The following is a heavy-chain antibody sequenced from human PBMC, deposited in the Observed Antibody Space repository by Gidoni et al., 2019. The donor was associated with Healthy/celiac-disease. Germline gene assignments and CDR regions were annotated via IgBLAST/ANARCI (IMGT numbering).Heavy chain of an antibody. CDR2: TYYRSKWYN. D-gene: IGHD6-19*01. CDR3: AREGHSSGWILNWYFDL. CDR1: GDSVSSNSAA. J-gene: IGHJ2*01. Sequence: QVQLQQSGPGLVKPSQTLSLTCAISGDSVSSNSAAWNWIRQSPSRGLEWLGRTYYRSKWYNDYAVSVKSRITINPDTSKNQFSLQLNSVTPEDTAVYYCAREGHSSGWILNWYFDLWGRGTLVTVSS. V-gene: IGHV6-1*01.